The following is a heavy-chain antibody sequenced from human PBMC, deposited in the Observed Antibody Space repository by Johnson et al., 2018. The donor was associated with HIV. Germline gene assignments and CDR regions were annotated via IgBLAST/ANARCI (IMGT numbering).Heavy chain of an antibody. D-gene: IGHD3-22*01. CDR1: GFTFSSSW. CDR2: IKCDGSEK. V-gene: IGHV3-52*01. CDR3: ASLGVITYDAFDI. Sequence: VLLVESGGGLVQPGGSLRLSCAASGFTFSSSWMHWVCQAPEKGLEWVADIKCDGSEKYYVDSVKGRLTISRDNAKNSLYLQVNSLRAEDMTVYYCASLGVITYDAFDIWGQGTMVTVSS. J-gene: IGHJ3*02.